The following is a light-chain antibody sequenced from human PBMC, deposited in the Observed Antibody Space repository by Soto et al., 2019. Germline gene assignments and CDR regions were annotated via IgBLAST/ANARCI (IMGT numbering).Light chain of an antibody. J-gene: IGLJ2*01. CDR1: SSNIGNNY. V-gene: IGLV1-51*01. Sequence: QSVLTQPPSVSAAPGQKVTISCSGSSSNIGNNYVSWYQHLPGTAPKLLIYDNNNRPSGIPDRFSGSKSGTSATLGITGLQTGDEADYYCGTWDSSLSVFVFGGGTQLTVL. CDR2: DNN. CDR3: GTWDSSLSVFV.